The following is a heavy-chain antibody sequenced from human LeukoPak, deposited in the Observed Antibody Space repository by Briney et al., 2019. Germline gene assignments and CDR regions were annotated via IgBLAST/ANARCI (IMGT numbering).Heavy chain of an antibody. J-gene: IGHJ3*02. Sequence: GGSLRLSCAASGFTFSSYWMHWVRQAPGKGLVWVSRINSDGSSTSYADSVKGRFTISRDNAKNTLYLQMDSLRAEDTAVYYCASRYSSSWYDAFDIWGQGTMVTVSS. CDR1: GFTFSSYW. CDR3: ASRYSSSWYDAFDI. D-gene: IGHD6-13*01. V-gene: IGHV3-74*01. CDR2: INSDGSST.